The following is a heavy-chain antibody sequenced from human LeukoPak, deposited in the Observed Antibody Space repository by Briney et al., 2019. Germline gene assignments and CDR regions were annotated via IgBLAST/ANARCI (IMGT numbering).Heavy chain of an antibody. Sequence: SETLSLTCTVSGGSISSYYWSWIRQPAGKGLEWIGRIYTSGSTNYNPSLKSRVTMSVDTSKNQFSLKLSSVTAADTAVYYCARTETYSSGWYDPFSDYWGQGILVTVSS. V-gene: IGHV4-4*07. CDR3: ARTETYSSGWYDPFSDY. CDR2: IYTSGST. J-gene: IGHJ4*02. D-gene: IGHD6-19*01. CDR1: GGSISSYY.